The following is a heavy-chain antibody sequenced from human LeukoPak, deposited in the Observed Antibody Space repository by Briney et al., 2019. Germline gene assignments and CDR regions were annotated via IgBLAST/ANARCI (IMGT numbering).Heavy chain of an antibody. D-gene: IGHD2-15*01. V-gene: IGHV3-30*03. J-gene: IGHJ3*01. CDR2: ISRDGSNN. CDR1: GFMFNSYA. Sequence: GGSLRLSCAASGFMFNSYAMHWVRQAPGKGLEWVAVISRDGSNNHYADSVKSRFTVSRDNYKNIMFLQMNSLRAEDTALYSCARRRRGGSWRDAFDVWGHGTMVTASS. CDR3: ARRRRGGSWRDAFDV.